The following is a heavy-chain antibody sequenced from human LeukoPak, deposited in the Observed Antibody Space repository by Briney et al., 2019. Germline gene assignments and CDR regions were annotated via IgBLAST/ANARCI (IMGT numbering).Heavy chain of an antibody. CDR1: GYTFTSYY. J-gene: IGHJ4*02. D-gene: IGHD2-15*01. CDR3: ARVLPGYCSGGSCFGVDY. V-gene: IGHV1-46*01. CDR2: INPSGGST. Sequence: ASVKVSCKASGYTFTSYYMHWVRQAPGQGLEWMGIINPSGGSTSYAQKFQGRVTMTRDTSTSTVYMELSSLRSEDTAVYYCARVLPGYCSGGSCFGVDYWGQGTLVTVSS.